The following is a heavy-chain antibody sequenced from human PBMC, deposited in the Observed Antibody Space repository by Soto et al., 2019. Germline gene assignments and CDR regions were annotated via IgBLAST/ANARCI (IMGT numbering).Heavy chain of an antibody. Sequence: QLVESGGGFVMPGMSLRLTCAASGFNFSNAWMTWARQAPGKGLERVGPIRSQGDGGTADYAAPVRGRFTISRDDSQSLVFLHMDNLQPEDTAVYYCITAPLRWGQGTLVTVSS. CDR1: GFNFSNAW. J-gene: IGHJ4*02. V-gene: IGHV3-15*01. CDR3: ITAPLR. CDR2: IRSQGDGGTA.